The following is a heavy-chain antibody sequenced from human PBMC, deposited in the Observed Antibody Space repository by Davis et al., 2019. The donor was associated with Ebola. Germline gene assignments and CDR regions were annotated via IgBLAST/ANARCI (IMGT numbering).Heavy chain of an antibody. CDR3: ARDRVCSGATCYAYFDF. CDR2: INPNSGDT. V-gene: IGHV1-2*04. D-gene: IGHD2-15*01. CDR1: GYTFTTYD. Sequence: AASVKVSCKASGYTFTTYDIHWVRQATGQGLEWMGWINPNSGDTKYSQKFQGWVTMTRDTPISTAYMELNRLTSDDTAVYYCARDRVCSGATCYAYFDFWGQGTLVTVSS. J-gene: IGHJ4*02.